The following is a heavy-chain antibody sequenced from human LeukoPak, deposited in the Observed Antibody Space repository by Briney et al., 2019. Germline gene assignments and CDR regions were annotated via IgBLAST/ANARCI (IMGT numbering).Heavy chain of an antibody. CDR2: IYPGDSDT. J-gene: IGHJ2*01. Sequence: GEPLKISCKGSGYSFTSYWIGWVRQMPGKGLEWMGIIYPGDSDTRYSPSFQGQVTISADKSISTAYLQWSSLKASDTAMYYCARHGPGITMVRGVHWYFDLWGRGTLVTVSS. V-gene: IGHV5-51*01. D-gene: IGHD3-10*01. CDR3: ARHGPGITMVRGVHWYFDL. CDR1: GYSFTSYW.